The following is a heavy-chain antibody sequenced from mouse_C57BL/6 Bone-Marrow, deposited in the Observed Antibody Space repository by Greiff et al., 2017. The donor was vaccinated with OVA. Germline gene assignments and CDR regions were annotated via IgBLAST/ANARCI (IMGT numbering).Heavy chain of an antibody. J-gene: IGHJ2*01. D-gene: IGHD4-1*01. CDR3: ARDWVLFDY. V-gene: IGHV1-7*01. CDR2: INPSSGYT. Sequence: QVQLKQSGAELAKPGASVKLSCKASGYTFTSYWMHWVKQRPGQGLEWIGYINPSSGYTKYNQKFKDKATLTAEKSSSTAYMQLSSLTYEDSAVYYCARDWVLFDYWGQGTTLTVSS. CDR1: GYTFTSYW.